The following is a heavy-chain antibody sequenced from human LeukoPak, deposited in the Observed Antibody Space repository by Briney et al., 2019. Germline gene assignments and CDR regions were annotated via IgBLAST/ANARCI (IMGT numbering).Heavy chain of an antibody. CDR2: INHSGST. D-gene: IGHD4-17*01. CDR3: ARVDYGDYVIDY. CDR1: GGSFSGYY. J-gene: IGHJ4*02. Sequence: SETLSITCAVYGGSFSGYYWSWIRQPPGKGLEWIGEINHSGSTNYNPSLKSRVTISVDTSKNQFSLKLSSVTAADTAVYYCARVDYGDYVIDYWGQGTLVTVSS. V-gene: IGHV4-34*01.